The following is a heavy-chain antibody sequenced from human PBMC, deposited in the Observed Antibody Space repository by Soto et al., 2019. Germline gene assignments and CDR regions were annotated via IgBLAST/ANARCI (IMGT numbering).Heavy chain of an antibody. V-gene: IGHV1-58*01. D-gene: IGHD3-3*01. CDR3: AAVQLRFLEWLPLDV. Sequence: ASVKVSCKASGFTFTSSAVQWVRQARGQRLEWIGWIVVGSGNTNYAQKFQERVTITRDVSTSTAYMELSSLRSEDTAVYYCAAVQLRFLEWLPLDVWGQGTTVTVSS. CDR2: IVVGSGNT. CDR1: GFTFTSSA. J-gene: IGHJ6*02.